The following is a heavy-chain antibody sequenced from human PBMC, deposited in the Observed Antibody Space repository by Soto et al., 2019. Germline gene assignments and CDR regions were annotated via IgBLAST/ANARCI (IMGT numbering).Heavy chain of an antibody. CDR3: VRLGSDGYFDY. V-gene: IGHV3-13*04. CDR1: GFTFSSYA. CDR2: IGTAGDT. D-gene: IGHD7-27*01. Sequence: PGGSLRLSCAASGFTFSSYAMHWVRQPTGKGLEWVSAIGTAGDTYYAGSAKGRFTISRENAKSSLYLQMNSLRAGDTAVYYCVRLGSDGYFDYWGQGT. J-gene: IGHJ4*02.